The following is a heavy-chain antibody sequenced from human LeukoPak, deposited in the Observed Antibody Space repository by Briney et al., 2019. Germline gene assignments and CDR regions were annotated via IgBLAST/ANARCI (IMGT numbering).Heavy chain of an antibody. V-gene: IGHV4-30-4*08. CDR2: IYYSGST. Sequence: SQTLSLTCTVSGGSISSGDYYWSWIRQPPGKGLEWIGYIYYSGSTYYNPSLKSRVTISVDTSKNQFSLKLSSVTAADTAVYYCAREHYDYVWGSYRSDYWGQGTLVTVSS. D-gene: IGHD3-16*02. J-gene: IGHJ4*02. CDR3: AREHYDYVWGSYRSDY. CDR1: GGSISSGDYY.